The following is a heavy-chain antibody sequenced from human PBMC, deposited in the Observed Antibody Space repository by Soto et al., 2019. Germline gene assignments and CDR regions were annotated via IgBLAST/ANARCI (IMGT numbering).Heavy chain of an antibody. J-gene: IGHJ4*02. CDR1: GFTFSSEG. CDR3: TRGATPYFDY. Sequence: QVQLVESGGGVVQPGRSLRFSCVASGFTFSSEGMVWVRQAPGKGLEWVTTISSDGRNEHYAGSVEGRFTVSRDNSKNTLYLQLDSLRDDDTAVYYCTRGATPYFDYWGQGTLVTVSA. V-gene: IGHV3-30*04. CDR2: ISSDGRNE.